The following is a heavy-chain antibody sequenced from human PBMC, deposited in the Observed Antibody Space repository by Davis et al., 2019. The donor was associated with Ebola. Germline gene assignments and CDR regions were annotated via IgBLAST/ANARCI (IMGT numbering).Heavy chain of an antibody. J-gene: IGHJ4*02. D-gene: IGHD3-22*01. CDR3: ARYGDSSGYWGSYFFDY. Sequence: GESLKISCAASGFTLTNYYMTWIRQAPGKGLEWISYISSSGSTISYADSVKGRFSISKDDANNSLYLQMNSLRAEDTAVYYCARYGDSSGYWGSYFFDYWGQGTLVTVSS. CDR1: GFTLTNYY. V-gene: IGHV3-11*04. CDR2: ISSSGSTI.